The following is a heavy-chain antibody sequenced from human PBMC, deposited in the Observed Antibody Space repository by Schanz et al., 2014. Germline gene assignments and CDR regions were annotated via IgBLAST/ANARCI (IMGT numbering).Heavy chain of an antibody. J-gene: IGHJ4*02. V-gene: IGHV3-30*18. CDR3: AKSYDTSGYSGFDY. D-gene: IGHD3-22*01. CDR1: GFSFSDYG. Sequence: QVQLVESGGGVVQPGRSLRLSCAGSGFSFSDYGMHWVRQAPGRGLEWVAVISYHGSERYYADSVKGRFTISRDNSKNTLYLQMNSLRTEDTAVYFCAKSYDTSGYSGFDYGGQGTLVTVSS. CDR2: ISYHGSER.